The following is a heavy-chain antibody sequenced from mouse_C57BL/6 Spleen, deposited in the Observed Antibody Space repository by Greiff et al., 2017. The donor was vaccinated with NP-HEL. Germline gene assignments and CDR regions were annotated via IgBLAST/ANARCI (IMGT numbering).Heavy chain of an antibody. CDR2: IDPETGGT. J-gene: IGHJ3*01. D-gene: IGHD1-1*01. CDR1: GYTFTDYE. V-gene: IGHV1-15*01. Sequence: QVQLQQSGAELVRPGASVTLSCKASGYTFTDYEMHWVKQTPVHGLEWIGAIDPETGGTAYNQKFKGKAILTADKSSSTAYMELRSLTSEDSAVYYCTRSYYYGSSYGFAYWGQGTLVTVSA. CDR3: TRSYYYGSSYGFAY.